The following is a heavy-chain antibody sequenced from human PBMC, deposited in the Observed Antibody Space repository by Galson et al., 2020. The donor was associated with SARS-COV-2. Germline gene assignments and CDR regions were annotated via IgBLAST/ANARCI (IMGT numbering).Heavy chain of an antibody. CDR3: AKENVVENDY. D-gene: IGHD2-15*01. CDR2: ISYDGSNK. Sequence: GGSLRLSCAASGFTFSSYGMHWVRQAPGKGLEWVAVISYDGSNKYYADSVKGRFTISRDNSKNTLYLQMNSLRAEDTAVYYCAKENVVENDYWGQGTLVTVSS. V-gene: IGHV3-30*18. J-gene: IGHJ4*02. CDR1: GFTFSSYG.